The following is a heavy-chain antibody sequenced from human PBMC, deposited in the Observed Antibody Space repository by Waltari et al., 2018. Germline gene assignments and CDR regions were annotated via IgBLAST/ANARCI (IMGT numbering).Heavy chain of an antibody. J-gene: IGHJ4*02. CDR2: MNPNSGNT. V-gene: IGHV1-8*01. CDR1: GYTFTSYD. CDR3: ARDGHTYDFWSGYYHGFDY. D-gene: IGHD3-3*01. Sequence: QVQLVQSGAEVKKPGASVKVSCKASGYTFTSYDINWVRQATGQGLEWMGWMNPNSGNTGYAQKFQGRVTMTRNTSISTAYMELSSLRSEDTAVYYCARDGHTYDFWSGYYHGFDYWGQGTLVTVSS.